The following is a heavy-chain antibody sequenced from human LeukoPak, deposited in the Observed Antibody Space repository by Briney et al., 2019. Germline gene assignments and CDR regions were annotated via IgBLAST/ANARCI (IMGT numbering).Heavy chain of an antibody. CDR2: IYYSGST. Sequence: SETLSLTCTVSGGSISSYYWSWIRQPPGKGLEWIGYIYYSGSTNYNPSLKSRVTISVDTSKNQFSLKLSSVTAADTAVYYCARDQVTMVRGVIIGGLDPWGQGTLVTVSS. V-gene: IGHV4-59*01. J-gene: IGHJ5*02. CDR1: GGSISSYY. CDR3: ARDQVTMVRGVIIGGLDP. D-gene: IGHD3-10*01.